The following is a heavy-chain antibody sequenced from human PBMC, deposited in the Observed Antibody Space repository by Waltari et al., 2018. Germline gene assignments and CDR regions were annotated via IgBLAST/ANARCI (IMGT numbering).Heavy chain of an antibody. V-gene: IGHV1-3*03. CDR2: ITAGKGNT. CDR1: GYTFTSYA. CDR3: ARGPRYCSSTSCTPHNAFDI. D-gene: IGHD2-2*01. J-gene: IGHJ3*02. Sequence: QVQLVQSGAEVKKPGASVKVSCKASGYTFTSYAMHWVRQAPGQRLEWMGWITAGKGNTKYSPEFQGRVTITRDTSTSTAYMELSSLRSEDMAVYYCARGPRYCSSTSCTPHNAFDIWGQGTMVTVSS.